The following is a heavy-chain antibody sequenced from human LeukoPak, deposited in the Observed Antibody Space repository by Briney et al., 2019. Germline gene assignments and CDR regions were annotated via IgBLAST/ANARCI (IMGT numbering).Heavy chain of an antibody. J-gene: IGHJ5*02. CDR2: INHSGST. V-gene: IGHV4-34*01. D-gene: IGHD4-17*01. Sequence: GSLRLSCAASGFPFSSYAMTWVRQPPGKGLEWIGEINHSGSTNYNPSLKSRVTISVDTSKNQFSLKLSSVTAADTAVYYCASLDYGDYVKAGWFDPWGQGTLVTVSS. CDR3: ASLDYGDYVKAGWFDP. CDR1: GFPFSSYA.